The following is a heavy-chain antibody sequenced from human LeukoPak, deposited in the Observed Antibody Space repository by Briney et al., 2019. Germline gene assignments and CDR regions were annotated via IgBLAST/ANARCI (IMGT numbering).Heavy chain of an antibody. CDR3: AKRRELSTFNDY. CDR2: ISGSGGST. V-gene: IGHV3-23*01. J-gene: IGHJ4*02. CDR1: GFTFSSYA. D-gene: IGHD1-26*01. Sequence: GGSLRLSCAASGFTFSSYAMSWVRQAPGKGLEWVSAISGSGGSTYYADSVKGRFTISRDNSKNTLYLQMDSLRAEDTAVYYCAKRRELSTFNDYWGQGTLVTVSS.